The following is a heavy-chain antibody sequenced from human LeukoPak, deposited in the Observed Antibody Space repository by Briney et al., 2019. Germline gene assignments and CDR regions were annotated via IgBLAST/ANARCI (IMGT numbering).Heavy chain of an antibody. D-gene: IGHD5-18*01. V-gene: IGHV1-46*01. J-gene: IGHJ4*02. CDR2: INPSGGST. Sequence: ASVKVSCKTSGYTFTHYYIHWVRHAPGQGLEWMGIINPSGGSTNCAQTFQGRLSMTRDTSTSTVYMELSSLRSEDTAVYYCARGAYSYAQELWGQGTLVSVSS. CDR1: GYTFTHYY. CDR3: ARGAYSYAQEL.